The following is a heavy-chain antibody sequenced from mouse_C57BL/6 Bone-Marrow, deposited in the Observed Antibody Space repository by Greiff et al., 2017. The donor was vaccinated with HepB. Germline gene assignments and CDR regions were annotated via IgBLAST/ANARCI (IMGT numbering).Heavy chain of an antibody. D-gene: IGHD1-1*01. CDR2: IYPGNSDT. V-gene: IGHV1-5*01. Sequence: EVQLQQSGTVLARPGASVKMSCKTSGYTFTSYWMHWVKQRPGQGLEWIGAIYPGNSDTSYNQKFKGKAKLTAVTSASTAYMKLSSLTNEDSAVYYCTRWGNYYGSSYWFAYWGQGTLVTVSA. CDR3: TRWGNYYGSSYWFAY. CDR1: GYTFTSYW. J-gene: IGHJ3*01.